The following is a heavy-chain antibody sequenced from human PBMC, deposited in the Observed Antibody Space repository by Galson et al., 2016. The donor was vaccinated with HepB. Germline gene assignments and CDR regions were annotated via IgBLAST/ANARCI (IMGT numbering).Heavy chain of an antibody. CDR3: ARDRAFCSGGSCYGDVFDI. Sequence: SLRLSCAASGFSFSNYGMHWVRQAPGKGLEWVAVIWYDGSNKYYADSVKGRFTIPRDNPKNTLYLQMNSLRAEDTAVYCCARDRAFCSGGSCYGDVFDIWGQGTVVTVSS. CDR1: GFSFSNYG. V-gene: IGHV3-33*01. CDR2: IWYDGSNK. D-gene: IGHD2-15*01. J-gene: IGHJ3*02.